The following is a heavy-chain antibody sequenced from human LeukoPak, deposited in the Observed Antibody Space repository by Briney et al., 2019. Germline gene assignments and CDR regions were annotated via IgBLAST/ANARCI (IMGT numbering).Heavy chain of an antibody. Sequence: KFGESLKISCKASGYTFTTNWIGWVRQMSGRGLEWMGIIYPGDSDTRYSPSFQGQVTISADKSISTAYLQWSSLKASDTAMYYCARLVLRYSSASLPFDNWGQGTLVTVSS. CDR1: GYTFTTNW. CDR3: ARLVLRYSSASLPFDN. J-gene: IGHJ4*02. V-gene: IGHV5-51*01. CDR2: IYPGDSDT. D-gene: IGHD3-9*01.